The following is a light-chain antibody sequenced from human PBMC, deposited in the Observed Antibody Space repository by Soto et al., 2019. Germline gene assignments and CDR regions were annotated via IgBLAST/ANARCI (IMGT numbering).Light chain of an antibody. CDR1: RILQHSNGYNY. V-gene: IGKV2-28*01. Sequence: DIVMTQSPLSLPVTPGEPASISCRSGRILQHSNGYNYLDWYFQKPGQSPQLLIYLASNRASGVPVRFSGSGSGTDFTLNISRVEAEDVGLYYCMQGVQMPPITFGQGTRLEIK. CDR3: MQGVQMPPIT. J-gene: IGKJ5*01. CDR2: LAS.